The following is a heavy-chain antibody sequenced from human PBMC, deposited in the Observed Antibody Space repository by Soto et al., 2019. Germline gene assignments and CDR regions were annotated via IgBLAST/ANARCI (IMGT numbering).Heavy chain of an antibody. CDR1: GGSISSDHYH. J-gene: IGHJ2*01. V-gene: IGHV4-30-4*01. D-gene: IGHD2-8*01. CDR2: IFDSGST. Sequence: SETLSLTCTVSGGSISSDHYHWTWIRQTPGKGLEWIGHIFDSGSTYYNPSLKSRLTISVDTSKNQFSLRLSSVTAADTAVYYCAREIMPLTNDWYFDLWGRGTLVTVSS. CDR3: AREIMPLTNDWYFDL.